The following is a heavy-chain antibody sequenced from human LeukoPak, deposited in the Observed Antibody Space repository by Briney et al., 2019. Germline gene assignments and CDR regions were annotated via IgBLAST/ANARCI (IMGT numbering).Heavy chain of an antibody. CDR1: GGSIRSSYYY. Sequence: PSETLSLTCTVSGGSIRSSYYYWGWIRQPPGKGLEWLGSIYDSGSTYYNPSLKSRVTISVDTSKNQFSLKLSSVTAADTAVYYCARDALGGYSGYDPPNAFDIWGQGTMVTVSS. CDR3: ARDALGGYSGYDPPNAFDI. CDR2: IYDSGST. V-gene: IGHV4-39*07. D-gene: IGHD5-12*01. J-gene: IGHJ3*02.